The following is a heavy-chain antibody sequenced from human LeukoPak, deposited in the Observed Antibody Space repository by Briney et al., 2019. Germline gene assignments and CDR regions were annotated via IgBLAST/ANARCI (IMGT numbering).Heavy chain of an antibody. V-gene: IGHV4-4*07. D-gene: IGHD6-13*01. CDR3: ARGRGSSWYYFDY. Sequence: SETLSLTCTVSGGSISSYHWSWVRQPAGKGLEWIGRTYTSGNTNYNPSLKGRVTISVDTSKNQFSLNLSSVTAADTAVYYCARGRGSSWYYFDYWGQGTLVTVSS. CDR1: GGSISSYH. J-gene: IGHJ4*02. CDR2: TYTSGNT.